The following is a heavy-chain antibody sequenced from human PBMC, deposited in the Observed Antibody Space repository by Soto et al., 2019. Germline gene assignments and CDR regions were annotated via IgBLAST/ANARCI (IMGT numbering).Heavy chain of an antibody. Sequence: HPGGSLRLSCAASGFTFSSYAMHWVRQAPGKGLEWVAVISYDGSNKYYADSVKGRFTISRDNSKNTLYLQMNSLRAEDTAVYYCARDPAYIYGEYYFDYWGQGTLVTVSS. CDR2: ISYDGSNK. D-gene: IGHD5-18*01. J-gene: IGHJ4*02. CDR1: GFTFSSYA. CDR3: ARDPAYIYGEYYFDY. V-gene: IGHV3-30-3*01.